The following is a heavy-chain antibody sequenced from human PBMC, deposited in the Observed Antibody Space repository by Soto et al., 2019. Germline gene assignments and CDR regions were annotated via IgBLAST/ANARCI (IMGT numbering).Heavy chain of an antibody. CDR2: INSDESGT. D-gene: IGHD4-17*01. CDR1: GFTFSSYW. CDR3: ARGKAVGGHGDYDS. J-gene: IGHJ5*01. V-gene: IGHV3-74*01. Sequence: EVQLVESGGGLVQPGGSLRLSCAASGFTFSSYWMHWVRQAPGKGLVWVSRINSDESGTNYADSVKGRFTISRDNAKNTLAGEMVGLRAGDAAGYYCARGKAVGGHGDYDSWGQGTLVTVSS.